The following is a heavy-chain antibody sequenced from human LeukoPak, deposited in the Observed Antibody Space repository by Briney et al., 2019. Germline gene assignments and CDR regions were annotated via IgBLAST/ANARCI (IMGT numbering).Heavy chain of an antibody. Sequence: SETLSLTCAVSGGSISSYYWSWIQQPPGKGLEWIGYIYYSGSTNYNPSLKSRVTISVDTSKNQFSLKLNSVTAADTAVYYCARGIVPAAKGNWFDPWGQGTLVTVSS. CDR2: IYYSGST. J-gene: IGHJ5*02. V-gene: IGHV4-59*01. D-gene: IGHD2-2*01. CDR1: GGSISSYY. CDR3: ARGIVPAAKGNWFDP.